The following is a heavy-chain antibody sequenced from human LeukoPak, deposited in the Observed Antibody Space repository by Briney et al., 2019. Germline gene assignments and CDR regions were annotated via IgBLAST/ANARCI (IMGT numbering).Heavy chain of an antibody. CDR2: IYYSGST. V-gene: IGHV4-59*01. Sequence: SETLSLTCTVSGGSISSYYWSWIRQPPGKGLEWIGYIYYSGSTNYNPSLKSRVTISVDTSKNQFSLKLSSVTAADTAVYYCARAAYCSGGSCYFDYYYYMDVWGKGTTVTVSS. CDR3: ARAAYCSGGSCYFDYYYYMDV. D-gene: IGHD2-15*01. CDR1: GGSISSYY. J-gene: IGHJ6*03.